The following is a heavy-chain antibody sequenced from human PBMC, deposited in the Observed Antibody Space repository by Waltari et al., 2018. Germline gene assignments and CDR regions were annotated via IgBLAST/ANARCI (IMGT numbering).Heavy chain of an antibody. J-gene: IGHJ4*02. V-gene: IGHV3-7*01. D-gene: IGHD5-18*01. CDR1: GFSFDRYW. CDR2: INQDERYK. Sequence: EVQLVESGGDLVQPGGSLRLSCEASGFSFDRYWRTWVRQAPGKGLEWVANINQDERYKNYVDSVKGRFTVSRDNAKNSLYLQMNKLRVEDTGVYYCARELYSYGYIVVWGQGTRVTVSS. CDR3: ARELYSYGYIVV.